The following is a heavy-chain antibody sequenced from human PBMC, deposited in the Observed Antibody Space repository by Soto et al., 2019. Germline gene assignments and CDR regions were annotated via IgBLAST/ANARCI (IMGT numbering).Heavy chain of an antibody. J-gene: IGHJ4*02. CDR3: AKVEGIVGDPFAEY. Sequence: EVQLLESGGGLVQPGGSLRLSCAASGFTFSSYAMNWVRQAPGKGLEWVSAISGSGGSTYYADSVKGRFTISRDHSRNTPYLQMNSLRAADTAVYYCAKVEGIVGDPFAEYWGQGTLVTVSS. D-gene: IGHD3-22*01. CDR1: GFTFSSYA. V-gene: IGHV3-23*01. CDR2: ISGSGGST.